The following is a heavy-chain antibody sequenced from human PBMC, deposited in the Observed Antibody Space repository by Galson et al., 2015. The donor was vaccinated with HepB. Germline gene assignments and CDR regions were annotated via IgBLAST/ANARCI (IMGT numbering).Heavy chain of an antibody. CDR3: ARRGPKYSSSYPGLGTVWFDP. D-gene: IGHD6-13*01. Sequence: LSLTCTVSGGSISSSSYYWGWIRQPPGKGLEWIGSIYYSGSTYYNPSLKSRVTISVDTSKNQFSLKLSSVTAADTAVYYCARRGPKYSSSYPGLGTVWFDPWGQGTLVTVSS. J-gene: IGHJ5*02. CDR2: IYYSGST. CDR1: GGSISSSSYY. V-gene: IGHV4-39*01.